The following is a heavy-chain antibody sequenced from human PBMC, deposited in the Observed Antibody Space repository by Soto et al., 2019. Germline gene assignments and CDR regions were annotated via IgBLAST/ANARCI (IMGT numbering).Heavy chain of an antibody. CDR3: ARDIAVAADGDY. CDR1: GFTFSSYA. CDR2: ISYDGSNK. D-gene: IGHD6-19*01. V-gene: IGHV3-30-3*01. Sequence: GGSLRLSCAASGFTFSSYAMHWVRQAPGKGLEWVAVISYDGSNKYYADSVKGRFTISRDNSKNTLYLQMNSLRAEDTAVYYCARDIAVAADGDYWGQGTLVTVSS. J-gene: IGHJ4*02.